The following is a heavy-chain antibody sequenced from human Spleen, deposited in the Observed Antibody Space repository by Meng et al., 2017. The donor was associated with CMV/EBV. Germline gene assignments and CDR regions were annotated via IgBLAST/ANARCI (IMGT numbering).Heavy chain of an antibody. D-gene: IGHD2-2*01. V-gene: IGHV3-7*01. CDR1: GFTFSSYW. J-gene: IGHJ6*02. Sequence: GESLKISCAASGFTFSSYWMSWVRQAPGKGLEWVANIKQDGSEKFYVDSVKGRFTISRDNGKKSVYLQMNSLRAEDTAVYYCARDQETVGYCDSSGCYSFYYGMDVWGQGTTVTVSS. CDR2: IKQDGSEK. CDR3: ARDQETVGYCDSSGCYSFYYGMDV.